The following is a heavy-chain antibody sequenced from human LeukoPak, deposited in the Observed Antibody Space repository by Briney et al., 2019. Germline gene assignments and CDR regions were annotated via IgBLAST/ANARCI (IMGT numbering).Heavy chain of an antibody. CDR1: GFTVSNNY. Sequence: GGSLRLSCAASGFTVSNNYMSWVRRAAGKGLGWVALIYSGGSTYYADSVKGRFTISRDNSKNTLHLQMNSLRAEDTAVYYCVRNSGELGASGQGTLVTVSS. J-gene: IGHJ5*02. CDR2: IYSGGST. V-gene: IGHV3-53*01. CDR3: VRNSGELGA. D-gene: IGHD2-21*01.